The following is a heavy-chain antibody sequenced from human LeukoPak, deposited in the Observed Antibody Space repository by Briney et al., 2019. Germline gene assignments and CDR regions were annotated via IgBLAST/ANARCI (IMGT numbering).Heavy chain of an antibody. Sequence: WGSLRLSCAASGFTFSSYEMNWVRQAPGKVLEWVSYISSSGNTIYHADSVKGRFTISRDNAKNSLYLQMSSLRAEDTAVYYCARALWRTVVTAFDYWGQGTLVTVSS. CDR2: ISSSGNTI. CDR1: GFTFSSYE. V-gene: IGHV3-48*03. D-gene: IGHD4-23*01. CDR3: ARALWRTVVTAFDY. J-gene: IGHJ4*02.